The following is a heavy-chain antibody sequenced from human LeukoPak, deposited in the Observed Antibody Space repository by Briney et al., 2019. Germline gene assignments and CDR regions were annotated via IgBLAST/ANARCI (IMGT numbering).Heavy chain of an antibody. D-gene: IGHD3-22*01. CDR2: IYYSGST. Sequence: SETLSLTCTVSGGSISSYYWTWIRQPPGRGLEWIGYIYYSGSTNYNPSLKSRVTISVDTSKNQFSLKLRYVTAADMAVYYCARGKRSGSSGYQSRNGMDVWGQGTTVTVSS. V-gene: IGHV4-59*01. CDR3: ARGKRSGSSGYQSRNGMDV. CDR1: GGSISSYY. J-gene: IGHJ6*02.